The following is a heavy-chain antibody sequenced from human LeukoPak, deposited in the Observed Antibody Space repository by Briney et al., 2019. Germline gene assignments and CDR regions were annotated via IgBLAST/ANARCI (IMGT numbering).Heavy chain of an antibody. D-gene: IGHD2/OR15-2a*01. CDR2: IYSGGNT. CDR1: GFTVSSNS. Sequence: GGSLRLSCTVSGFTVSSNSWSWVREAPGKGLEWGSFIYSGGNTHYSDSVKGRFTISRDTSKNTLYLQVNSLRADHTAIYYCARRAGEYSHPYDYRGQGTLVTVSS. V-gene: IGHV3-53*01. J-gene: IGHJ4*02. CDR3: ARRAGEYSHPYDY.